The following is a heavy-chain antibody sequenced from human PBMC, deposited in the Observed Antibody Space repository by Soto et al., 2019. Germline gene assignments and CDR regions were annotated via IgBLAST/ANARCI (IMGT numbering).Heavy chain of an antibody. CDR1: GYSFTDSW. Sequence: ESLTISCTGSGYSFTDSWIGLVRQMPGKGLEWMGIFYPSDPQTKHSPSFIGQVTMSADKSINTAYLQWSSLQASDTAMYYCATSTEVTGIFDYWGQGTQVTVYS. D-gene: IGHD2-21*02. J-gene: IGHJ4*02. V-gene: IGHV5-51*01. CDR3: ATSTEVTGIFDY. CDR2: FYPSDPQT.